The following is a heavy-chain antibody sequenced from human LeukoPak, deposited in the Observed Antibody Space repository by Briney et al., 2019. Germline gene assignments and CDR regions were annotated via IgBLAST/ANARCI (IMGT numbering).Heavy chain of an antibody. J-gene: IGHJ4*02. CDR2: ISSNSLHI. V-gene: IGHV3-21*01. D-gene: IGHD3-22*01. Sequence: GGSLRLSCAASGFTFSDQSMNWVRQAPGKGLEWVSSISSNSLHIFYADSVKGRFTISRDNSKNTLYLQMNSLRAEDTAVYYCARAIRLTNYYGSSGFDYWGQGTLVTVSS. CDR3: ARAIRLTNYYGSSGFDY. CDR1: GFTFSDQS.